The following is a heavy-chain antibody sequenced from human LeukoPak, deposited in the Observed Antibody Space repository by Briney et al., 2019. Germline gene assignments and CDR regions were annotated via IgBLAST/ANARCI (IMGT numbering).Heavy chain of an antibody. Sequence: VRTLRLSCAPSGFTFSSYGMSSGRQAPGKGVEWVSGIRGSGGKTDYADSVKGRFTISRENSKTPLYLQMNSLRAEDTAVYYCAKYLSSGFLYYFDYWGQGTLVTVSS. CDR3: AKYLSSGFLYYFDY. CDR1: GFTFSSYG. V-gene: IGHV3-23*01. CDR2: IRGSGGKT. D-gene: IGHD3-22*01. J-gene: IGHJ4*02.